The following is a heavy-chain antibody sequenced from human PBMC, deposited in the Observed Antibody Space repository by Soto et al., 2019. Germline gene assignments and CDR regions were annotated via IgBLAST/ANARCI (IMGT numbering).Heavy chain of an antibody. V-gene: IGHV4-30-2*01. CDR3: ARERGGYGLFDS. D-gene: IGHD5-18*01. J-gene: IGHJ4*02. Sequence: KPSETLCLTCTFSVGSISNAAYSWSWIRQPPGKGLEWIGYIYPSGMPFYNPSLRSRVTISIDRSNDQFSLNLKSVTAADTAVYYCARERGGYGLFDSWGKGTLVTVS. CDR2: IYPSGMP. CDR1: VGSISNAAYS.